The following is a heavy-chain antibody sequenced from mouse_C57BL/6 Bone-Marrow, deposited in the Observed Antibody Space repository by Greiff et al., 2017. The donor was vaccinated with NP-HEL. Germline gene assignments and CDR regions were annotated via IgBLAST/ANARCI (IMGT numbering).Heavy chain of an antibody. Sequence: EVKLMESGGGLVQPGGSLSLSCAASGFTFTDYYMSWVRQPPGKALEWLGFISNKANGYTTEYSASVTGRFTISRDNSQSILYLQMNALRAEDSATYYCARSPYHYGSSFYWYFDVWGTGTTVTVSS. V-gene: IGHV7-3*01. CDR3: ARSPYHYGSSFYWYFDV. D-gene: IGHD1-1*01. J-gene: IGHJ1*03. CDR1: GFTFTDYY. CDR2: ISNKANGYTT.